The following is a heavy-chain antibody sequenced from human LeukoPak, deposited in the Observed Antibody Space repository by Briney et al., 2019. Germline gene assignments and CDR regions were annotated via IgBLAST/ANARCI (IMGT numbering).Heavy chain of an antibody. CDR3: ARDRPNYGGNPDSFDY. CDR2: IKEDGSEK. V-gene: IGHV3-7*01. CDR1: GLTFSDYW. D-gene: IGHD4-23*01. Sequence: GGSLRLSCAASGLTFSDYWMSWVRQAPGKGLEWVANIKEDGSEKHYVDSVKGRFTISRDNAKNSLYLQMNSLRAEDTAVYYCARDRPNYGGNPDSFDYWGQGTLVTVSS. J-gene: IGHJ4*02.